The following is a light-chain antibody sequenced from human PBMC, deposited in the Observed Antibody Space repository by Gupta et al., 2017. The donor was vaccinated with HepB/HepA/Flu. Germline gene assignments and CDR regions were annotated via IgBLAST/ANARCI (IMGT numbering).Light chain of an antibody. V-gene: IGKV3-15*01. CDR1: QSISSN. Sequence: EIVXTQXXATLSVXXGERATLSCRASQSISSNLAWYQQKAGQTPRLLIYSASTRATDIPARFSGSGSGTEFTLTISSLQSEDFAVYYCQQFKKWPKSFGQGTKLEIK. J-gene: IGKJ2*03. CDR3: QQFKKWPKS. CDR2: SAS.